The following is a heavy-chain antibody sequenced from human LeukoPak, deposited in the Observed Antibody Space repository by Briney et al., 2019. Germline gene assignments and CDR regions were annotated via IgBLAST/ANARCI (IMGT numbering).Heavy chain of an antibody. Sequence: SETLSLTCTVSGGSISSYYWSWIRQPAGKGLEWIGRIYTSGSTNYNPSLKSRVTMSVDTSKNQFSLKLSSVTAADTAVYYCARSQDYYGSGSYYRGYNWFDRWGQGTLVTVSS. D-gene: IGHD3-10*01. CDR3: ARSQDYYGSGSYYRGYNWFDR. CDR1: GGSISSYY. V-gene: IGHV4-4*07. CDR2: IYTSGST. J-gene: IGHJ5*02.